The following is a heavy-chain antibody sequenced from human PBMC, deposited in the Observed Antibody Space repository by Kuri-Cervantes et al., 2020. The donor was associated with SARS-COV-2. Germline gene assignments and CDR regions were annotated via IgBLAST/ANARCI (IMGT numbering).Heavy chain of an antibody. CDR3: ARAGDNWGQGDDAFDI. Sequence: SETLSLTCIVPGGSISSYYWSWIRQPPGKGLEWIGEINHSGSTNYNPSLKSRVTISVDTSKNQFSLKLSSVTAADTAMYYCARAGDNWGQGDDAFDIWGQGTMVTVSS. J-gene: IGHJ3*02. CDR1: GGSISSYY. CDR2: INHSGST. D-gene: IGHD7-27*01. V-gene: IGHV4-34*01.